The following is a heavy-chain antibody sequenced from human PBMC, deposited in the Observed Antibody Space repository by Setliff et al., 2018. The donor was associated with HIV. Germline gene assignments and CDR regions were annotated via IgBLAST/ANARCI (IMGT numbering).Heavy chain of an antibody. Sequence: ASVKVSCKASGYTFTSYYMHWVRQAPGQGLEWMGIINPSGGSTSYAQKFQGRVTMTRDTSTSTVYMELSGLRSEDTAVYYCASAYCSSTSCYVRWGEGMDVWGQGATVTVSS. CDR2: INPSGGST. J-gene: IGHJ6*01. CDR1: GYTFTSYY. CDR3: ASAYCSSTSCYVRWGEGMDV. D-gene: IGHD2-2*01. V-gene: IGHV1-46*01.